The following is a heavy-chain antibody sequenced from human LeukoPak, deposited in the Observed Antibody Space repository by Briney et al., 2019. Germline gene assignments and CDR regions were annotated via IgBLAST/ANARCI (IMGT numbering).Heavy chain of an antibody. CDR1: VGSFRGYY. Sequence: SETLSLTCAVYVGSFRGYYWSWIRQPPGKGLEWIGEINHGGSTKYNPSLKSRVTISVDTSKNQFSLKLSFVTAADTAVYYCARRDDIWGQGTLVTVSS. CDR3: ARRDDI. CDR2: INHGGST. V-gene: IGHV4-34*01. J-gene: IGHJ4*02.